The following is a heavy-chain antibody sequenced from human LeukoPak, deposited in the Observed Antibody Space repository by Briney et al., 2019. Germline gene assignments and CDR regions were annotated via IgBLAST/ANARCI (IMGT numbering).Heavy chain of an antibody. D-gene: IGHD1-26*01. V-gene: IGHV4-61*01. CDR3: ASHRALGRGRNYFDY. CDR1: GGSVSSGSYY. CDR2: IYYSGST. J-gene: IGHJ4*02. Sequence: PSETLSLTCTVSGGSVSSGSYYWSWIRQPPGKGLEWIGYIYYSGSTNYNPSLKSRVTISVDTSKNQFSLKLSSVTAADTAVYYCASHRALGRGRNYFDYWGQGTLVTVSS.